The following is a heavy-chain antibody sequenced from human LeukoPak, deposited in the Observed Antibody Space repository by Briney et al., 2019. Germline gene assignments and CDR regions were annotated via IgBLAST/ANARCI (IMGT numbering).Heavy chain of an antibody. CDR3: ASGFPVLATSAFDI. Sequence: SETLSLTCTVSGGSVSIGNYYWSWIRQPPGKGLECIGYIYDSGSTNYNPSLKSRVSISVDTSKNQFSLKLTSVTPADTAVYYCASGFPVLATSAFDIWGQGTMVTVSS. J-gene: IGHJ3*02. V-gene: IGHV4-61*01. CDR2: IYDSGST. CDR1: GGSVSIGNYY. D-gene: IGHD3-3*02.